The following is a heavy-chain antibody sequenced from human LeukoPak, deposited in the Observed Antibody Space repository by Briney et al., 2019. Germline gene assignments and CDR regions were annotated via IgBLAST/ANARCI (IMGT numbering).Heavy chain of an antibody. J-gene: IGHJ4*02. CDR3: TTDLVN. V-gene: IGHV3-15*01. Sequence: PGGSLRLSCAGSGFTFSEAWMSWVRQTPGKGLEWLARIKRKSDGDTVDYIKPVKGRFSISRDDSKNMLYLQMNSLKTEDTAVYYCTTDLVNWGQGTLVTVSS. CDR2: IKRKSDGDTV. D-gene: IGHD3-10*01. CDR1: GFTFSEAW.